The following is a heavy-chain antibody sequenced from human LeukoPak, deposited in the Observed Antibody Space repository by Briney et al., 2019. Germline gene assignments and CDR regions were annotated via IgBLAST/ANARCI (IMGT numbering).Heavy chain of an antibody. CDR3: ARGIVRGVISPWFDP. CDR2: IYPGDSDT. CDR1: GYSFTSYW. D-gene: IGHD3-10*01. J-gene: IGHJ5*02. V-gene: IGHV5-51*01. Sequence: GESLQISCKGSGYSFTSYWIGWVRRMPGKGLEWMGIIYPGDSDTRYSPSFQGQVTISADKSISTAYLQWSSLKASDTAMYYCARGIVRGVISPWFDPWGQGTLVTVSS.